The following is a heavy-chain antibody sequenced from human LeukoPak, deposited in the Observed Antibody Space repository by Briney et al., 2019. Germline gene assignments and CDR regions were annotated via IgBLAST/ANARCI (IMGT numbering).Heavy chain of an antibody. Sequence: GASVKVSCKASGYTFTSYGISWVRQAPGLGLEWMGWISAYNGNTNYAQKLQGRVTMTTDTSTSTAYMELRSLRSDDTAVYYCARDKGRYYYDSSGYWGQGTLVTVSS. D-gene: IGHD3-22*01. CDR2: ISAYNGNT. J-gene: IGHJ4*02. CDR3: ARDKGRYYYDSSGY. V-gene: IGHV1-18*01. CDR1: GYTFTSYG.